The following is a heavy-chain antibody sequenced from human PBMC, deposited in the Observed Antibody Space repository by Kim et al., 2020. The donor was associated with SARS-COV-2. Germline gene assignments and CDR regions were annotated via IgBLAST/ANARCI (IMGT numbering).Heavy chain of an antibody. Sequence: ASVKVSCKASGYTFTGYYMHWVRQAPVQGLEWMGRINPNNGGTNYAQKFQGRVTMTRDTSISTAYMELSSLRSDDTAVYYCARVPIVGPTGDFDYWGQGTLVTVSS. V-gene: IGHV1-2*06. CDR2: INPNNGGT. D-gene: IGHD1-26*01. J-gene: IGHJ4*02. CDR1: GYTFTGYY. CDR3: ARVPIVGPTGDFDY.